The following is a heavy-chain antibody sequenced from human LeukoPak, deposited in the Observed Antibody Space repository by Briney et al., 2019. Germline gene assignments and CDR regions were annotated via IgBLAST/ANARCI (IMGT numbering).Heavy chain of an antibody. Sequence: SETLSLTCAVYGGSFSGYYWSWIRQPPGKGLEWIGEINHSGSTNYNPSLKSRVTISVDTSKNQFSLKLSSVTAADTAVYYCARETSYSSSWYPGVDYWGQGTLVTVSS. D-gene: IGHD6-13*01. V-gene: IGHV4-34*01. J-gene: IGHJ4*02. CDR3: ARETSYSSSWYPGVDY. CDR1: GGSFSGYY. CDR2: INHSGST.